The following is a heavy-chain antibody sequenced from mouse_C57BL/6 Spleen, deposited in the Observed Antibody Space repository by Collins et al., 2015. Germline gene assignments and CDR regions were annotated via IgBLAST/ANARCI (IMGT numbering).Heavy chain of an antibody. CDR1: EFTFSSYA. CDR3: TREPLLRPFYAMDY. Sequence: DVKLVESGEGLVKPGGSLKLSCAASEFTFSSYAMSWVRQTPEKRLEWVAYISSGSDYIYYSDIVKGRFTISRDNARNTLYLQMNSPKSEDTAMYYCTREPLLRPFYAMDYWGQGTSVTVSS. CDR2: ISSGSDYI. V-gene: IGHV5-9-1*02. D-gene: IGHD1-1*01. J-gene: IGHJ4*01.